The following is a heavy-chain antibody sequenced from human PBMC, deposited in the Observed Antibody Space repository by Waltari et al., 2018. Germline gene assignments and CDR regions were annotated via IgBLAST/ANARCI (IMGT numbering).Heavy chain of an antibody. D-gene: IGHD2-15*01. CDR1: GGSIISYY. J-gene: IGHJ2*01. CDR2: IYYSGST. Sequence: QVQLQESGPGLVKPSETLSLTCTVSGGSIISYYWSWIRQPPGKGLEWIGYIYYSGSTNYNPSLKSRVTISVDTSKNQFSLKLSSVTAADTAVYYCARGYCSGGSCYSGRWYFDLWGRGTLVTVSS. CDR3: ARGYCSGGSCYSGRWYFDL. V-gene: IGHV4-59*01.